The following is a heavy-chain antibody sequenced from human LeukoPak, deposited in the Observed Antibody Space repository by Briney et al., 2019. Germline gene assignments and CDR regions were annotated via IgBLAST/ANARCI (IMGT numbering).Heavy chain of an antibody. CDR3: TRVRFSEWLLHYYGMDV. J-gene: IGHJ6*02. CDR1: GFTFGDYA. Sequence: PGRSLRLSCTASGFTFGDYAMSWVRQAPGKGLEWVGFIRSKAYGGTTEYAASVKGRFTISRDDSKSIAYLQMNSLKTEDTAVYYCTRVRFSEWLLHYYGMDVWGQGTTVTVSS. CDR2: IRSKAYGGTT. V-gene: IGHV3-49*04. D-gene: IGHD3-3*01.